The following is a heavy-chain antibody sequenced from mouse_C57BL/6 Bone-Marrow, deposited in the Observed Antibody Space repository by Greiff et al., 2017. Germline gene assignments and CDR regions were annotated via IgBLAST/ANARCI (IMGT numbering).Heavy chain of an antibody. CDR2: IDPENGDT. CDR1: GFNIKDDY. CDR3: TTGMVTTRAY. Sequence: VQLQQSGAELVRPGASVKLSCTASGFNIKDDYMHWVKQRPEQGLEWIGWIDPENGDTEYASKFQGKATITADTSSNTAYLQLSSLTSEDTAVYYCTTGMVTTRAYWGQGTLVTVSA. V-gene: IGHV14-4*01. D-gene: IGHD2-2*01. J-gene: IGHJ3*01.